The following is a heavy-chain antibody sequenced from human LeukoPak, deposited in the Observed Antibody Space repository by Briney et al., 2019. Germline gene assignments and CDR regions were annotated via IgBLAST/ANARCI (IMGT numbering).Heavy chain of an antibody. Sequence: GGSLRLSCAASGFTFNSYAMTWVRQAPGKGLEWVSSITGGGDTTYYADSVRGRFTISRDNSKNTLSLQINSLRAVDTAVYYCAKERSEVVVAATNYWGQGTLVTVSS. CDR3: AKERSEVVVAATNY. J-gene: IGHJ4*02. CDR2: ITGGGDTT. CDR1: GFTFNSYA. V-gene: IGHV3-23*01. D-gene: IGHD2-15*01.